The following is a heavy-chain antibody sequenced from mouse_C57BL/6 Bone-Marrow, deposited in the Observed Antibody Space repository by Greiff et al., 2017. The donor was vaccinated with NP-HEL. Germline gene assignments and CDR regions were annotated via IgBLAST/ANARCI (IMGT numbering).Heavy chain of an antibody. D-gene: IGHD1-1*01. CDR3: AREGGTYYGSSPFDY. CDR1: GYTFTDYN. Sequence: VQLKESGPELVKPGASVKMSCKASGYTFTDYNMHWVKQSHGKSLEWIGYINPNNGGTSYNQKFKGKATLTVNKSSSTAYLELRSLTSEDSAVHYCAREGGTYYGSSPFDYWGQGTTLTVSS. CDR2: INPNNGGT. J-gene: IGHJ2*01. V-gene: IGHV1-22*01.